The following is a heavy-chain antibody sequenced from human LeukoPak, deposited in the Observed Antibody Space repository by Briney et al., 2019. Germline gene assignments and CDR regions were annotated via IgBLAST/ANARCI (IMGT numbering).Heavy chain of an antibody. CDR1: GFTFSSYW. Sequence: GGTLRLSCAASGFTFSSYWMSWVRQAPGKGLEWVANIKQDGSEKYYVDSVKGRFTISRDNAKNSLYLQMNSLRAEDTAVYYCARDYYDSSGYQRYCFDYWGQGTLVTVSS. CDR2: IKQDGSEK. D-gene: IGHD3-22*01. CDR3: ARDYYDSSGYQRYCFDY. V-gene: IGHV3-7*01. J-gene: IGHJ4*02.